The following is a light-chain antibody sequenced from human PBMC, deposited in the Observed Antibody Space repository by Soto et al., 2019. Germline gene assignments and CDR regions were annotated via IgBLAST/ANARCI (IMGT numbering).Light chain of an antibody. V-gene: IGKV1-12*01. J-gene: IGKJ4*01. Sequence: DIQMTQSPSSVSASVGDRVTITCRASQDISSLLTWYQQKPGKAPKVLIYIASRLQSGVPSRFSGSRSGTDFSLTISSLQPEDFATYCWQQSKSFPLTFGGGTKVEIK. CDR2: IAS. CDR1: QDISSL. CDR3: QQSKSFPLT.